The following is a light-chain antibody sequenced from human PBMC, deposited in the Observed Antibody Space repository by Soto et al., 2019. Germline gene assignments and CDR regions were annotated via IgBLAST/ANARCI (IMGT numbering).Light chain of an antibody. CDR3: QQYNNWLWT. CDR2: DAY. J-gene: IGKJ1*01. V-gene: IGKV3-11*01. Sequence: EIVLTQSPATLSLSPVERATLSCMASQSVSSYLAWYQQKPGQAPRLLIYDAYNRATGIPPRFSGSGSGTEFTLTISSLQSEDFAVYYCQQYNNWLWTFGQGTKVDNK. CDR1: QSVSSY.